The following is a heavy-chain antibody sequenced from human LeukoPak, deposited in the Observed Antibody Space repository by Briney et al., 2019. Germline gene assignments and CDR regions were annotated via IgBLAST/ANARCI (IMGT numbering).Heavy chain of an antibody. CDR2: IYSGGST. D-gene: IGHD3-9*01. CDR1: GFTVSSNY. CDR3: AKDDDILTGYPQ. Sequence: GGSLRLSCAASGFTVSSNYMSWVRQAPGKGLEWVSVIYSGGSTYYADSVKGRFTISRDNSKNTLYLQMNSLRAEDTAVYYCAKDDDILTGYPQWGQGTLVTVSS. J-gene: IGHJ4*02. V-gene: IGHV3-53*01.